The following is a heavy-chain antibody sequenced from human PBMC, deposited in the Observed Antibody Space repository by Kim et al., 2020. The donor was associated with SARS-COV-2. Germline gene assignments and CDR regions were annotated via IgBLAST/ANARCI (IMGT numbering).Heavy chain of an antibody. J-gene: IGHJ4*02. Sequence: ASVKVSCKASGFTFSKFAFHWVRQAPGQRLEWLGLINAGNGNTMYPQKFEDRVIITRDTSESTVYMEMSSLRSEDTAIYYCAREKDLLPLFDHWGQGTPVTVSS. V-gene: IGHV1-3*01. CDR3: AREKDLLPLFDH. D-gene: IGHD1-26*01. CDR1: GFTFSKFA. CDR2: INAGNGNT.